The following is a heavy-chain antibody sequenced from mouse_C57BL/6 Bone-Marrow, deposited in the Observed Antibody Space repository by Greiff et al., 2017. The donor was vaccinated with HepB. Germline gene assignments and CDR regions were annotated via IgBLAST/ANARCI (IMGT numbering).Heavy chain of an antibody. J-gene: IGHJ3*01. CDR3: ARSPFYYDYDVAY. CDR1: GYTFTSYW. D-gene: IGHD2-4*01. V-gene: IGHV1-50*01. CDR2: IDPSDSYT. Sequence: QVQLQQPGAELVKPGASVKLSCKASGYTFTSYWMQWVKQRPGQGLEWIGEIDPSDSYTTSNQKFKGKATLTVDTSSRTAYMQLSSLTSEDSAVYYCARSPFYYDYDVAYWGQGTLVTVSA.